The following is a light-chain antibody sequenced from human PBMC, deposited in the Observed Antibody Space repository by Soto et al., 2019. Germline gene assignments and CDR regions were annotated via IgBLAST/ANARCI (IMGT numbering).Light chain of an antibody. Sequence: EIVMTQSPATLSVSPGERATLSCRASQSVSSNVAWYLQKPGQAPRLLIYGASTRATGTPARFSGSGSGTEFTLTISSLQSEECAVYYYQQYNNWPWTFGQGTKVEIK. CDR3: QQYNNWPWT. CDR1: QSVSSN. CDR2: GAS. J-gene: IGKJ1*01. V-gene: IGKV3-15*01.